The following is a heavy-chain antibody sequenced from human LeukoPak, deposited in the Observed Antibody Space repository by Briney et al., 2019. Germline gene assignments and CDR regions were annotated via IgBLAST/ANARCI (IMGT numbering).Heavy chain of an antibody. Sequence: KPSETLSLTCAVYGGSFSGYYWSWIRQAPGKGLEWIGEINHSGSTNYNPSLKSRVTISVDASKNQFSLKLSSVTAADTAVYYCARTPNLPERVSGLLGYWGQGTLVTVSS. D-gene: IGHD3-22*01. CDR1: GGSFSGYY. CDR2: INHSGST. CDR3: ARTPNLPERVSGLLGY. J-gene: IGHJ4*02. V-gene: IGHV4-34*01.